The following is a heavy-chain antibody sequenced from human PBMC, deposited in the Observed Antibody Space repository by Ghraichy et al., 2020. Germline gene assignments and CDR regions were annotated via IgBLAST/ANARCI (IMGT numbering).Heavy chain of an antibody. V-gene: IGHV3-33*03. CDR3: ATPTGGSSF. CDR1: AFTFRTYG. Sequence: GGSLRLSCVATAFTFRTYGMHWICQGPGKGLQWVAGIWYDGSKTYYVDSVRGRFTISRDNSKNILYLQMNRLRVDDTAVYYCATPTGGSSFWGRGTQVTVSS. D-gene: IGHD1-14*01. CDR2: IWYDGSKT. J-gene: IGHJ4*02.